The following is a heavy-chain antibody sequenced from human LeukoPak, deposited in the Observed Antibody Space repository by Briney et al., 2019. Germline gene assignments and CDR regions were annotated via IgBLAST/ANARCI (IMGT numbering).Heavy chain of an antibody. V-gene: IGHV4-61*02. Sequence: PSETLSLTCTVSGGSISSGSYYWSWIRQPAGKGLEWIGRIYTSGSTNYNPSLKSRVTISVDTSKNQFSLKLSSVTAADTAVYYCAREVPAADNWFDPWGQGTLVTVSS. J-gene: IGHJ5*02. CDR2: IYTSGST. D-gene: IGHD2-2*01. CDR1: GGSISSGSYY. CDR3: AREVPAADNWFDP.